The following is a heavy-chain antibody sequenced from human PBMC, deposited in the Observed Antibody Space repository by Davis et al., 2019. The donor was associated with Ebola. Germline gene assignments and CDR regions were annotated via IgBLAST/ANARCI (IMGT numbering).Heavy chain of an antibody. CDR2: IKQDGSEK. CDR3: ARDDPYDFWSGYYVG. CDR1: GFTFSGSA. J-gene: IGHJ4*02. D-gene: IGHD3-3*01. V-gene: IGHV3-7*01. Sequence: GGSLRLPCAASGFTFSGSAMHWVRQAPGKGLEWVANIKQDGSEKYYVDSVKGRFTISRDNAKNSLYLQMNSLRAEDTAVYYCARDDPYDFWSGYYVGWGQGTLVTVSS.